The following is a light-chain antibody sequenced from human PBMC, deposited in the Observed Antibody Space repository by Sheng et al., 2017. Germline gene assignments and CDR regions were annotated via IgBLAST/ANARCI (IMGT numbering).Light chain of an antibody. CDR1: SSDVGGYNY. J-gene: IGLJ2*01. CDR3: SSYTSNRTLV. Sequence: QSALTQPASVSGSPGQSITISCTGTSSDVGGYNYVSWFQHHPGKAPKLIVYDVSNRPSGVSNRFSGSKSDNTASLTISGLQPEDEADYYCSSYTSNRTLVFGGVAKLTVL. CDR2: DVS. V-gene: IGLV2-14*03.